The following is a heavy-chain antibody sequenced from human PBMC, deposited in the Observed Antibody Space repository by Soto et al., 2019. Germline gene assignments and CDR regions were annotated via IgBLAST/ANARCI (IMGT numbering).Heavy chain of an antibody. J-gene: IGHJ4*02. CDR2: VYYSGST. CDR1: DGSVSSPTYY. V-gene: IGHV4-39*01. D-gene: IGHD1-20*01. Sequence: SETLSLTCTVSDGSVSSPTYYWAWVRRPPGKGLQWIGNVYYSGSTFYNPSLKSRVTVSIDTSKNQFSLSLGALTASDTAVYYCARVLTGSGAFDFWGQRALVTVYS. CDR3: ARVLTGSGAFDF.